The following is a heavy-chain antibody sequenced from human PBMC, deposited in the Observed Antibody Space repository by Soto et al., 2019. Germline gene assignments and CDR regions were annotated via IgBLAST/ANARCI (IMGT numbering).Heavy chain of an antibody. CDR1: GFTVSSNY. V-gene: IGHV3-53*01. CDR2: IYSGGST. J-gene: IGHJ4*02. Sequence: PGGSLRLSCAASGFTVSSNYMNWVRQAPGKGLEWVSVIYSGGSTYYADSVKGRFTISRDNAKNTLYLQMNSLRVEDTAVYYCARVSDWNYGYWGQGTLVTVSS. D-gene: IGHD1-7*01. CDR3: ARVSDWNYGY.